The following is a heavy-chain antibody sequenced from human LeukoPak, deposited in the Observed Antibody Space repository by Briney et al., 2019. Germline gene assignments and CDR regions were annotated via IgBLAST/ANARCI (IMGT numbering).Heavy chain of an antibody. D-gene: IGHD3-22*01. Sequence: GASVKVSCKASGYTCTSYYMHWVRQAPGQGLEWMGIINPSGDSTSYAQKYQGRVTMTRDTSTSTVYMELSSLRSEDTAVYYCARGVSDSSGYPLNFDYWGQGTLVTVSS. CDR1: GYTCTSYY. CDR2: INPSGDST. V-gene: IGHV1-46*01. J-gene: IGHJ4*02. CDR3: ARGVSDSSGYPLNFDY.